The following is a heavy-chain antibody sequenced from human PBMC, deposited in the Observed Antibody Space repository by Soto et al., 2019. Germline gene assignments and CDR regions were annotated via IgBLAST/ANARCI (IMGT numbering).Heavy chain of an antibody. V-gene: IGHV4-31*03. Sequence: QVQLQESGPGLVKPSQTLSLTCTVSGGSISSGGYYWSWIRQHPGKGLEWIGYIYYSGSTYYNPSLKSRVTIPVDTSKNQFPLKRSSVTAADTAVYYCARNGRGLSTFDIWGQGTMVTVSS. J-gene: IGHJ3*02. CDR3: ARNGRGLSTFDI. CDR2: IYYSGST. CDR1: GGSISSGGYY. D-gene: IGHD1-26*01.